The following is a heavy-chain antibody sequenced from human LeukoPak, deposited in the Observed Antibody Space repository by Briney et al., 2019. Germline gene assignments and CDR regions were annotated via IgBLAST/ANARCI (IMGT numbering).Heavy chain of an antibody. V-gene: IGHV3-21*01. CDR1: GFTISSNY. CDR2: ISTSSIYI. Sequence: GGSLRLSCAASGFTISSNYMNWVRQAPGKGLEWVSSISTSSIYIYYADSVKGRFTISRDNAKNSLYLQMNSLRAEDTAVYYCARDLNWETYWGQGTLVSVSS. J-gene: IGHJ4*02. CDR3: ARDLNWETY. D-gene: IGHD7-27*01.